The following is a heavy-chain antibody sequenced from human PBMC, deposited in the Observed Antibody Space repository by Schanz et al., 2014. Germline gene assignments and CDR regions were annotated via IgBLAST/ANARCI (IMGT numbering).Heavy chain of an antibody. CDR1: GYTFTRSG. CDR3: ARNIIATARAYDI. CDR2: IGGSDGNT. Sequence: QVQLVQSGSEVKKPGASVKVSCKASGYTFTRSGISWVRQAPGQGLEWMGWIGGSDGNTNFAQKLQGRVTMTTDTSTNTAYMELRSLRSDDTAVYYCARNIIATARAYDIWGQGTMVTVSS. V-gene: IGHV1-18*01. J-gene: IGHJ3*02. D-gene: IGHD6-13*01.